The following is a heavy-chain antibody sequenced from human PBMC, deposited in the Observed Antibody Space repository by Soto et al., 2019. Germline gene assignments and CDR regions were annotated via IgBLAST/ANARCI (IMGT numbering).Heavy chain of an antibody. CDR2: IKSKTDGGTT. V-gene: IGHV3-15*07. CDR3: TTYCGGDCYHGYYLFPGRSYYGMDV. J-gene: IGHJ6*02. CDR1: GFTFSNAW. Sequence: GGSLRLSCAASGFTFSNAWMNWVRQAPGKGLEWVGRIKSKTDGGTTDYAAPVKGRFTISRDDSKNTLYLQMNSLKTEDTAVYYCTTYCGGDCYHGYYLFPGRSYYGMDVWGQGTTVTVSS. D-gene: IGHD2-21*02.